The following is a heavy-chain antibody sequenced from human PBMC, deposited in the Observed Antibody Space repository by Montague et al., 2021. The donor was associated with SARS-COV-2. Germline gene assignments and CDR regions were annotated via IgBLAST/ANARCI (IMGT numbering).Heavy chain of an antibody. J-gene: IGHJ6*02. Sequence: SLRLSCAASGFTFGDYAMHWVRQAPGKGLEWVSGLSWNSGSIGYADSVKGRFTISRDNAKNSLYLQMNSLRAEDTALYYCAKGIAAAGIGFYYYYCMDVWGQGTTVTVSS. CDR2: LSWNSGSI. CDR1: GFTFGDYA. V-gene: IGHV3-9*01. D-gene: IGHD6-13*01. CDR3: AKGIAAAGIGFYYYYCMDV.